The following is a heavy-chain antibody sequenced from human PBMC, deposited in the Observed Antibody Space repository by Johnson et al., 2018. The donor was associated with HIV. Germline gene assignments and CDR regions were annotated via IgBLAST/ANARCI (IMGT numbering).Heavy chain of an antibody. CDR3: TTIWTTLVYCSGGSCDDAFDI. CDR1: GFTFSSYA. V-gene: IGHV3-30-3*01. Sequence: VQVVESGGGVVQPGRSLRLSCAASGFTFSSYAMHWVRQAPGKGLEWVAVISYDGSNKYYADSVKGRFTNSRDNSKNTLYLQMHSLKTEDTAVYYCTTIWTTLVYCSGGSCDDAFDIWGQGTMVTVSS. J-gene: IGHJ3*02. D-gene: IGHD2-15*01. CDR2: ISYDGSNK.